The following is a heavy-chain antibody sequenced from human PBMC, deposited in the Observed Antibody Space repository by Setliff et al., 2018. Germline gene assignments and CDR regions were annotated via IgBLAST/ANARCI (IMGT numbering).Heavy chain of an antibody. D-gene: IGHD6-25*01. V-gene: IGHV4-39*01. CDR3: VGRDFSGGDS. J-gene: IGHJ5*01. CDR2: IYYSGST. Sequence: SETLSLTCRVSGGSISSGNYYWGLIRQPPGKGLEWVATIYYSGSTYSNPSLKSRLIISVDAPDNQFSVKLSSVTAADTAVYYCVGRDFSGGDSWGHGTLVTVSS. CDR1: GGSISSGNYY.